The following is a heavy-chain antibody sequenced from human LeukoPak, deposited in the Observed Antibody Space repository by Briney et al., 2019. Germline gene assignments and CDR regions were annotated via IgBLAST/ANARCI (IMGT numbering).Heavy chain of an antibody. CDR1: GFTFSSYS. V-gene: IGHV3-21*04. CDR2: ISTSSSDI. J-gene: IGHJ4*02. Sequence: GGSLRLSCAASGFTFSSYSMNWVRQAPGKGLEWVSSISTSSSDIYYADSVKGRLTISRDNSKNTLYLQMNSLRAEDTAVYYCAKGDWWFDYWGQGTLVTVS. D-gene: IGHD2-8*02. CDR3: AKGDWWFDY.